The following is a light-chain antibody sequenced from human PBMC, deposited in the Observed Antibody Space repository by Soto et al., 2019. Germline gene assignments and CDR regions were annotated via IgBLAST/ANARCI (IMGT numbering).Light chain of an antibody. CDR3: QSYDGSLSGSV. CDR1: SSNIGAGYD. CDR2: GNN. J-gene: IGLJ1*01. V-gene: IGLV1-40*01. Sequence: QSVLTQPPSVSGAPGQRVTLSCTWSSSNIGAGYDVHWYQQFPGTAPKLLIYGNNNRTSRVPDRFSGSKSGTSASLAITGLKSEDEADFYCQSYDGSLSGSVFGTGTKLTVL.